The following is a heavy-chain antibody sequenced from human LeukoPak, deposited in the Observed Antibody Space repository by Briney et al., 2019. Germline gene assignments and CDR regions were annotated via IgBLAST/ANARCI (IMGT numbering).Heavy chain of an antibody. CDR1: GFTFSSYA. CDR3: AKSPSWGPAAAGMRLDY. V-gene: IGHV3-23*01. J-gene: IGHJ4*02. CDR2: VSISGGTT. Sequence: GGSLRLSCAASGFTFSSYAMSWVRQAPGKGLEWVSIVSISGGTTYFADSVEGRFTISRDNSENTLYLQMNSLRAEDTAVYYCAKSPSWGPAAAGMRLDYWGQGTLVTVSS. D-gene: IGHD6-13*01.